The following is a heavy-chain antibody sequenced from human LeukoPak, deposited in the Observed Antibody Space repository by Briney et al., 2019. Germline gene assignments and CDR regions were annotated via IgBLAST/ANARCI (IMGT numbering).Heavy chain of an antibody. V-gene: IGHV1-8*03. J-gene: IGHJ4*02. CDR2: MNPNSGNI. CDR1: GYIFSNYD. CDR3: AREGLDY. Sequence: ASVKVSCKASGYIFSNYDINWVRQATGQGLEWMGWMNPNSGNIGYAQKFQGRVTITKNTSINTAYMDLSRLTSEDTAVNYCAREGLDYWGQGTLVTVSS.